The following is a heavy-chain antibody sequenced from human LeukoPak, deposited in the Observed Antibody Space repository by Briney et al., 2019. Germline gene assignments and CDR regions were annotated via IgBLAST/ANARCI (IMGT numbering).Heavy chain of an antibody. CDR1: GFTFSSYG. Sequence: GGSLRLSCAASGFTFSSYGMHWVRQAPGKGLEWVAVIWYDGSNKYYADSVKGRFTISRDNSKNTLYLQMNSLRAEDTSVYYCAKIFPKRGRLKFFASWGQEPWSPSPQ. CDR2: IWYDGSNK. J-gene: IGHJ5*01. V-gene: IGHV3-33*06. D-gene: IGHD3-3*01. CDR3: AKIFPKRGRLKFFAS.